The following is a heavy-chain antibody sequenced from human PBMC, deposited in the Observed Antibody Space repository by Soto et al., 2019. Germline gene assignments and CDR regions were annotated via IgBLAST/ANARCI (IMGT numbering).Heavy chain of an antibody. CDR3: AKGRLDVVTISPFDH. CDR2: ISYDGTEE. CDR1: GFTFSYFG. Sequence: GGSLRLSCAASGFTFSYFGMHWVRQAPGKGLEWVAVISYDGTEEKYADSVKGRATVSRDNSKNTVYLQMNRLRGDDSAIYYCAKGRLDVVTISPFDHWGQGTLVTVSS. D-gene: IGHD3-3*02. V-gene: IGHV3-30*18. J-gene: IGHJ4*01.